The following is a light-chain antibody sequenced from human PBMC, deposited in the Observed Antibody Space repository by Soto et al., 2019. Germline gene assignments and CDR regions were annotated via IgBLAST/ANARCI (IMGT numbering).Light chain of an antibody. CDR3: CSYAGSNVV. J-gene: IGLJ2*01. CDR1: SSDVGGYNY. Sequence: QSALTQPRSVSGSPGQSVTISCTGTSSDVGGYNYVSWYQHHPGKAPQPLIYDVSKRPSGVPDRFSGSKSGNTASLTISGLQAEDEADYYCCSYAGSNVVLGGGTKLTVL. CDR2: DVS. V-gene: IGLV2-11*01.